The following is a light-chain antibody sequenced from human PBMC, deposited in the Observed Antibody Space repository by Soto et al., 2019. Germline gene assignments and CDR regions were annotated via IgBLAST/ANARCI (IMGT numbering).Light chain of an antibody. V-gene: IGKV1-17*01. CDR1: QGIRSD. Sequence: DIQMTQSPSSLSASVGDRVTITCRASQGIRSDLNWYQQKPGKAPKRLIYGASSLQSGVPSRFSGSGSGTEFNLTISSLQPEDFATYDCLHPNDYPITFGQGKRLEMK. CDR2: GAS. J-gene: IGKJ5*01. CDR3: LHPNDYPIT.